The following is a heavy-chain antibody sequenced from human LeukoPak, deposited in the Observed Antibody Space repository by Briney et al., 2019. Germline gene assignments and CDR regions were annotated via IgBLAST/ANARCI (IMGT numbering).Heavy chain of an antibody. V-gene: IGHV1-2*02. CDR2: INPNNGGT. J-gene: IGHJ4*02. CDR3: ATHGSGTYYSFVS. Sequence: ASVKVSCKASGYTFISYGISWVRQAPGQGLEWMGWINPNNGGTNYAQKFQGRVTMTRDTSISTAYMELSSLRSDTAVYYFATHGSGTYYSFVSWGQGTLVTVSS. CDR1: GYTFISYG. D-gene: IGHD3-10*01.